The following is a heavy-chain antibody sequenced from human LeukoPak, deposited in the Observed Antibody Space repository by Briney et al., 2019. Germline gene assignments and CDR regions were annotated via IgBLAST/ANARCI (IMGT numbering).Heavy chain of an antibody. CDR2: INHSGST. CDR1: GGSFSGYY. Sequence: SETPSLTCAVYGGSFSGYYWSWIRQPPGKGLEWIGEINHSGSTNYNPSLKSRVTISVDTSKNQFSLKLSSVTAADTAVYYCARSRGYSYGYFDYWGQGTLVTVSS. V-gene: IGHV4-34*01. CDR3: ARSRGYSYGYFDY. J-gene: IGHJ4*02. D-gene: IGHD5-18*01.